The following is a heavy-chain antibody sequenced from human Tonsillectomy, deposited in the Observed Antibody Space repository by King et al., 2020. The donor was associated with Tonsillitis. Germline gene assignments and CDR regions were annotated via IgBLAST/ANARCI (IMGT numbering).Heavy chain of an antibody. V-gene: IGHV3-23*01. J-gene: IGHJ4*02. D-gene: IGHD2-15*01. CDR3: AKQIGFCNGGTCSLDY. CDR2: ISGSGTYT. Sequence: VQLLESGGGLVQSGGSLRLSCAASGFTLINYAMSWDRQAPGKGLEWVSSISGSGTYTYYADSVEGRFTISRDNSKNTLCLQMNSLRAEDTAVYYCAKQIGFCNGGTCSLDYWGQGALVTVSS. CDR1: GFTLINYA.